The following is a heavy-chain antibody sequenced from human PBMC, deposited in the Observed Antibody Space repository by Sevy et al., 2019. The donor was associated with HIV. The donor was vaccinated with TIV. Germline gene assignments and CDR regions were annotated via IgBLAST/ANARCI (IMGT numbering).Heavy chain of an antibody. CDR1: GFRFDDYA. CDR3: VKGLEGEYYYGMDV. CDR2: ITWNSVTL. V-gene: IGHV3-9*01. D-gene: IGHD3-3*01. Sequence: SLRLSCAASGFRFDDYAMHWVRQVPGKGLEWVSGITWNSVTLDYADSVKGRFTISRDNAKNSLYLQMNSLRAEDSAFYYCVKGLEGEYYYGMDVWGQGTTVTVSS. J-gene: IGHJ6*02.